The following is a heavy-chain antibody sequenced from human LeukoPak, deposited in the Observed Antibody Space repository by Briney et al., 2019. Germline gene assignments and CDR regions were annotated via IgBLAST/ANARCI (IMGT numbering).Heavy chain of an antibody. CDR1: GYTLTELS. J-gene: IGHJ4*02. Sequence: ASVKVSCKVSGYTLTELSMHWVRQAPGKGLEWMGGFDPEDGETIYAQKFQGRVTMTEDTSTDTAYMELSSLRSEDTAVYYCATAGYYYDSSGLIDYWGQGTLVTVTS. CDR2: FDPEDGET. CDR3: ATAGYYYDSSGLIDY. D-gene: IGHD3-22*01. V-gene: IGHV1-24*01.